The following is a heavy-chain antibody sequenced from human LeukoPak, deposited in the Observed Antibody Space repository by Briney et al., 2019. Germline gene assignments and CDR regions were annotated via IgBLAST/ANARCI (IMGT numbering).Heavy chain of an antibody. CDR1: GFTVSNNY. D-gene: IGHD2-15*01. CDR2: ISSAGST. J-gene: IGHJ4*02. CDR3: ASVAYTSSCGERFYFDY. Sequence: RAGGSLRLSCATSGFTVSNNYMSWVRQAPGKGLEWVSVISSAGSTYYADSVKGRFTISRDISKNTLFLQMNSLTAEDTALYYCASVAYTSSCGERFYFDYWGQGTLVTVSS. V-gene: IGHV3-66*01.